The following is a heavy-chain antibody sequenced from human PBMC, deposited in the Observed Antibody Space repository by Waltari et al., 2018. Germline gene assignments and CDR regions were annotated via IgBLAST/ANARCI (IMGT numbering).Heavy chain of an antibody. V-gene: IGHV4-38-2*01. D-gene: IGHD1-1*01. CDR1: GYSISSGSY. CDR3: ARHAGGWPGHFDY. CDR2: IYHSGIT. J-gene: IGHJ4*02. Sequence: QVQLQESGPGLVKPSETMSITCAVSGYSISSGSYWGWIRQPPGKGLEWIGSIYHSGITYYNPSLKSRVTISVDTSKNQFSLKLSSVTAADTAVYYCARHAGGWPGHFDYWGQGTLVTVSS.